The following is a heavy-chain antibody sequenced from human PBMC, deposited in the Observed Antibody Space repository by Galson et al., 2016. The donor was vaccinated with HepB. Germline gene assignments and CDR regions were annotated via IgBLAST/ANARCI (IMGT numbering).Heavy chain of an antibody. CDR3: AKEGAWGAWYYVY. V-gene: IGHV3-23*01. CDR2: ISGSGNT. CDR1: EFIFSDFA. D-gene: IGHD1-26*01. Sequence: SLRLSCAASEFIFSDFAFSWVRQAPGKGLEWLSSISGSGNTNYADSVKGRFTISRDSSRNTVFLQTDALSPEDTAVYYCAKEGAWGAWYYVYWGQGTLVTVSS. J-gene: IGHJ4*02.